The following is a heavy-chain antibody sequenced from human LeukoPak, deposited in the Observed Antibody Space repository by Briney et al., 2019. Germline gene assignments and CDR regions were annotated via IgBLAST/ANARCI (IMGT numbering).Heavy chain of an antibody. D-gene: IGHD3-16*01. CDR1: GFTFRAYT. CDR3: AKDVKSDGVWDIDH. J-gene: IGHJ4*02. V-gene: IGHV3-23*01. Sequence: GGSLRLSCAASGFTFRAYTMNLVRQAPGKGLEWVSGIYGSGEGQTFYPDSVRARFTISRDDSRMMVFIDMDTLRVEEKALYYCAKDVKSDGVWDIDHWGQGTLVTV. CDR2: IYGSGEGQT.